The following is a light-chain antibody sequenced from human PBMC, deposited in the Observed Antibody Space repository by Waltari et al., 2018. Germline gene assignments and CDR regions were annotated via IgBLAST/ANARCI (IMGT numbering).Light chain of an antibody. CDR3: CSFTSSSTWV. Sequence: QSALTQPASVSGSPGQSITISCTGTAPDVAAYNHLPWYQQQPGKAPKLIIFDVSSRPSGISNRFSGSKFGNTASLTISGVQPEDEADYYCCSFTSSSTWVFGGGTKLTVL. CDR2: DVS. CDR1: APDVAAYNH. J-gene: IGLJ3*02. V-gene: IGLV2-14*03.